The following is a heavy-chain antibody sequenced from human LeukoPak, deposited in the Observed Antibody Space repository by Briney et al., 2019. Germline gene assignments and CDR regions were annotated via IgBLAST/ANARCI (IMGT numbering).Heavy chain of an antibody. CDR2: ISGSGGST. V-gene: IGHV3-23*01. J-gene: IGHJ5*02. CDR1: GFTFSSYA. CDR3: AKDRRPYIVVVVAHNWFDP. Sequence: PGGSLRLSCAASGFTFSSYAMSWVRQAPGKGLEWVSAISGSGGSTYYADSVKGRFTISRDNSKNTLYLQMNSLRAEDTAVYYCAKDRRPYIVVVVAHNWFDPWGQGTLVTVSS. D-gene: IGHD2-15*01.